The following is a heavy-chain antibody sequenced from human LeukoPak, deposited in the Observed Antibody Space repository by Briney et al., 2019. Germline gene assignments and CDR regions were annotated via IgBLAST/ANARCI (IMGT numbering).Heavy chain of an antibody. J-gene: IGHJ4*02. Sequence: SETLSLTYSVSGSSFNTYYWSWIRQPAGKALEWIGRIHTSGSADYSPSLQSRVTISVDMSKKEFSLKLTSMTAADTAVYYCARDIVYLIDEDYGWGQGILVTASS. CDR3: ARDIVYLIDEDYG. CDR1: GSSFNTYY. V-gene: IGHV4-4*07. D-gene: IGHD4-17*01. CDR2: IHTSGSA.